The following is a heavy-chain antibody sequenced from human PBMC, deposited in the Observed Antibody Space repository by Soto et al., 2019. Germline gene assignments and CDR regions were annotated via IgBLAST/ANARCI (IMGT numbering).Heavy chain of an antibody. Sequence: EVQLVESGGGLVQPGRSLRLSCAASGFTFDDYAMHWVRQAPGKGLEWVSGISWNSGSIGYADSVKGRFTISRDNAKNSLYLQMNSLRAEYTALYYCAKGFGVVVPAAIHFDYWGQGTLVTVSS. CDR1: GFTFDDYA. CDR2: ISWNSGSI. D-gene: IGHD2-2*01. V-gene: IGHV3-9*01. J-gene: IGHJ4*02. CDR3: AKGFGVVVPAAIHFDY.